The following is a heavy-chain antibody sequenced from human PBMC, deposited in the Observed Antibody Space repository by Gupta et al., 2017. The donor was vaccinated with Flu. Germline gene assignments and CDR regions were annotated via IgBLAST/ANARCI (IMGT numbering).Heavy chain of an antibody. CDR2: ISGSSGET. V-gene: IGHV3-21*06. Sequence: EVHLVESGGGLVRPAGSLRLSCAASGFAFSSFSMNWVRQAPGQGLEWVASISGSSGETHYTDSLKGRFTISRDNAKNSLHLQMNSLRAEDTAVYYCARGQSVLRFFDWLPREDKRNLDYWGQGTLVTVSS. J-gene: IGHJ4*02. CDR1: GFAFSSFS. D-gene: IGHD3-9*01. CDR3: ARGQSVLRFFDWLPREDKRNLDY.